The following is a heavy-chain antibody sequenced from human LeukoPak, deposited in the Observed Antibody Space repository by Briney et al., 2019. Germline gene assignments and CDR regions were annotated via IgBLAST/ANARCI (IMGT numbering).Heavy chain of an antibody. J-gene: IGHJ3*02. CDR3: ATGSRITMIVVVTHDAFDI. CDR2: IFHSGST. Sequence: PSGTLSLTCAVSGGSLTSTNWWSWVRQPPGKGLEWIGEIFHSGSTNYNPSLKSRVTISVDKSKNQFSLKLSSVTAADTVVYYCATGSRITMIVVVTHDAFDIWGQGTMVTVSS. CDR1: GGSLTSTNW. D-gene: IGHD3-22*01. V-gene: IGHV4-4*02.